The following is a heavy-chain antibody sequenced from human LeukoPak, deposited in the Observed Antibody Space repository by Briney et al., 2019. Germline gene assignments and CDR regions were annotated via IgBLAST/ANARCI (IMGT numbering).Heavy chain of an antibody. CDR1: GGTFSSYA. J-gene: IGHJ6*02. CDR2: IIPILGIA. D-gene: IGHD6-6*01. CDR3: ARDSSIAARRGGDYYYYGMDV. Sequence: ASVKVSCKASGGTFSSYAISWVRQAPGQGLEWMGRIIPILGIANYAQKFQGRVTITADKSTSTAYMELSSLRSEVTAVYYCARDSSIAARRGGDYYYYGMDVWGQGTTVTVSS. V-gene: IGHV1-69*04.